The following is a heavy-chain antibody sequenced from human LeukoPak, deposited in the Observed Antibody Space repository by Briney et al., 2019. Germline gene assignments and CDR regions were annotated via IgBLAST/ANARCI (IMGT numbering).Heavy chain of an antibody. CDR2: IKEDGTVK. CDR3: AASITMFDY. CDR1: GFTFSRYW. J-gene: IGHJ4*02. D-gene: IGHD3-10*01. V-gene: IGHV3-7*02. Sequence: PGGSLRLSCAASGFTFSRYWMSWVRQAPGKGLEWVANIKEDGTVKYYVESVKGRFTIYRDNDKNSLYLQMNSLRAEDTAVYYCAASITMFDYWGQGTLVTVSS.